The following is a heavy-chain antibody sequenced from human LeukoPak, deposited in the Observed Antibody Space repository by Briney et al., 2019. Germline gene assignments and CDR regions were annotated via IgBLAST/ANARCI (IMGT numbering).Heavy chain of an antibody. J-gene: IGHJ6*02. CDR3: ARSPYSNYVRGRKNYYYGMDV. D-gene: IGHD4-11*01. Sequence: SVKVSCKASGGTFISYAISWVRQAPGQGLEWMGGIIPIFGTASYAQKFQGRVTITADESTSTAYMELSSLRSEDTAVYYCARSPYSNYVRGRKNYYYGMDVWGQGTTVTVSS. V-gene: IGHV1-69*13. CDR2: IIPIFGTA. CDR1: GGTFISYA.